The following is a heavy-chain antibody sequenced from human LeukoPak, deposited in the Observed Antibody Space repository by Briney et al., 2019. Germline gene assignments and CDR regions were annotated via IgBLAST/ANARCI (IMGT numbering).Heavy chain of an antibody. CDR2: IYYSGST. CDR3: ATLGGTFGTSP. Sequence: SETLSLTCTVSGGSISSYYWSWLRQPPGKGLEWIGYIYYSGSTNYNPSLKSRVTISVDTSKNQFSLKLSSVTAADTAVYYCATLGGTFGTSPWGQGTMVTVSS. CDR1: GGSISSYY. J-gene: IGHJ3*01. D-gene: IGHD1-1*01. V-gene: IGHV4-59*01.